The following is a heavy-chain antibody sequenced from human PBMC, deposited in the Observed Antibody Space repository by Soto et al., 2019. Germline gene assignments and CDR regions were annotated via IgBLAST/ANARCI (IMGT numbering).Heavy chain of an antibody. CDR2: ISPSGTTL. D-gene: IGHD3-3*01. CDR3: ARGFLSNSFDV. J-gene: IGHJ3*01. Sequence: ESGGALVQPGGSLRLSCAASGFSFTTYSMDWVRQAPGKGLEWLSFISPSGTTLHYADSVRGRFTISRDIAKSSLYLQMNSLRDEDTAIYYCARGFLSNSFDVWGQGTMVTVSS. CDR1: GFSFTTYS. V-gene: IGHV3-48*02.